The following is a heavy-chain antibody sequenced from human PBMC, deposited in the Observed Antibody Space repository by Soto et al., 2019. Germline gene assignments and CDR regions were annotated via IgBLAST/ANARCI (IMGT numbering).Heavy chain of an antibody. D-gene: IGHD5-12*01. CDR3: ARLIVATTTGYYFDY. CDR1: GGSISSGDYY. J-gene: IGHJ4*02. V-gene: IGHV4-30-4*01. CDR2: IYYSGST. Sequence: QVQLQESGPGLVKPSQTLSLTCTVSGGSISSGDYYWSWIRQPPGKGLEWIGYIYYSGSTYYNPSLKSRVTISVDTSKNQFSRKLSSVTAADTAVYYCARLIVATTTGYYFDYWGQGTLVTVSS.